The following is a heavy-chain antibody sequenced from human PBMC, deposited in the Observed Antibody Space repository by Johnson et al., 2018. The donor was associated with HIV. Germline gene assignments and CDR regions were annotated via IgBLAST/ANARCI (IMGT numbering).Heavy chain of an antibody. CDR2: IRYDGSNK. CDR1: GFTFSSYG. CDR3: ASTNIAAPTGSDAFDI. Sequence: QVQLVESGGGVVQPGGSLRLSCAASGFTFSSYGMHWVRQAPGKGLEWVAFIRYDGSNKYYADSVKGRFTISRDSSKNTLYLQMNSLRAEDTAVYYCASTNIAAPTGSDAFDIWGQGTMVTVS. V-gene: IGHV3-30*02. D-gene: IGHD6-13*01. J-gene: IGHJ3*02.